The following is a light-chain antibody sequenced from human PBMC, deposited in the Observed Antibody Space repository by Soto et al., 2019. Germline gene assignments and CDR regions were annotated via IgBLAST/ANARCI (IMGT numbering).Light chain of an antibody. CDR3: QQRSDWPLT. Sequence: EIVLTQSPATLSLSPGDRATLSCRASQSVSTSLAWYQQKPGQPPRLLIYNASKRATGIPVRFSGSGSGTDFTLTISSLESEDFAVYYCQQRSDWPLTFVGGTKVEIK. CDR1: QSVSTS. J-gene: IGKJ4*01. CDR2: NAS. V-gene: IGKV3-11*01.